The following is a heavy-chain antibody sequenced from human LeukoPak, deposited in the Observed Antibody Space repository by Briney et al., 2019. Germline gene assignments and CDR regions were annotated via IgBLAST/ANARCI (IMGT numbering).Heavy chain of an antibody. J-gene: IGHJ6*02. V-gene: IGHV3-74*01. CDR3: ARGRYFDWLLYDGMDV. D-gene: IGHD3-9*01. CDR1: GFTFSSYW. Sequence: PRGSLRLSCAASGFTFSSYWMHWVRQAPGKGLVWVSRINSDGSSTSYADSVKGRFTISRDNAKNTLYLQMNSLRAEDTAVYYCARGRYFDWLLYDGMDVWGQGTTVTVSS. CDR2: INSDGSST.